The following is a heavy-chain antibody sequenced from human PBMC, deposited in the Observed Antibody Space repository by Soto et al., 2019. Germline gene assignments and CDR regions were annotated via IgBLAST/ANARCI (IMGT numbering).Heavy chain of an antibody. V-gene: IGHV3-30-3*01. D-gene: IGHD3-9*01. CDR3: ARDRWYDILTGPREYGMDV. Sequence: PGGSLRLSCAASGFSFASYAMHWVRQAPGKGLEWVAVISYDGSNKYYGDSVKGRFTISRDNSKNTLYVQMNSLGPEDTAVYYCARDRWYDILTGPREYGMDVWGQGTTVTVSS. J-gene: IGHJ6*02. CDR1: GFSFASYA. CDR2: ISYDGSNK.